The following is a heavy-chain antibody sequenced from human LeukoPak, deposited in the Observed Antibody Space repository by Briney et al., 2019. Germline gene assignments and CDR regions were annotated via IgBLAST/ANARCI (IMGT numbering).Heavy chain of an antibody. V-gene: IGHV3-48*02. D-gene: IGHD2-15*01. CDR1: GLTFSSYS. J-gene: IGHJ4*02. CDR3: ARARASGRSGFDY. Sequence: GGSLRLSCAASGLTFSSYSMNWVRQAPGKGLEWVSYISSSSSTIYYADSVKGRFTISRDNAKNSLYLQMNSLRDEDAAVYYCARARASGRSGFDYWGQGTLVTVSS. CDR2: ISSSSSTI.